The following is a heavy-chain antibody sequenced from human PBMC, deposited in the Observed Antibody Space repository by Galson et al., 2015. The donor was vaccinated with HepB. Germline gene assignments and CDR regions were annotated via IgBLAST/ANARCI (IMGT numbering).Heavy chain of an antibody. CDR1: GFTGSTNY. D-gene: IGHD3-10*01. CDR2: IHGAGIT. J-gene: IGHJ6*03. Sequence: SLRLSCAVSGFTGSTNYMSWVRQAPGKGLDWVSLIHGAGITRYAESVKGRFTISRDNSKNTMYLQMNSLRAEDTAVYYCTTGALFRGYHYRDGWGKGATVTVSS. CDR3: TTGALFRGYHYRDG. V-gene: IGHV3-53*01.